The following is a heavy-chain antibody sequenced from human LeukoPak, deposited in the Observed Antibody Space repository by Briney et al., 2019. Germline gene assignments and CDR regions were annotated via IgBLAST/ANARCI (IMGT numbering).Heavy chain of an antibody. V-gene: IGHV3-11*05. CDR3: AREGDHGSERYFDL. CDR1: GFTFSDYY. CDR2: ISSSSSYT. J-gene: IGHJ2*01. D-gene: IGHD3-10*01. Sequence: GGSLRLSCAASGFTFSDYYMSWIRQAPGKGREWVSYISSSSSYTNYADSVKGRFTISRDNAKNSLYLQMNSLRAEDTAVYYCAREGDHGSERYFDLWGRGTLVTVSS.